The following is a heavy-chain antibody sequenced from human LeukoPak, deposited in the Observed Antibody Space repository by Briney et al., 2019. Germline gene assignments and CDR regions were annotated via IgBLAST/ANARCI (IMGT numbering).Heavy chain of an antibody. CDR1: GFTFSGYA. J-gene: IGHJ4*02. Sequence: GGSLRLSCAASGFTFSGYAMSWVRQAPGKGLEWVSAISGSGGSTYYADSVKGRFTISRDNSKNTLYLQMNSLRAEDTAVYYCATSPKPYYYDSSGYYSTPPDYWGQGTLVTVSS. V-gene: IGHV3-23*01. CDR3: ATSPKPYYYDSSGYYSTPPDY. D-gene: IGHD3-22*01. CDR2: ISGSGGST.